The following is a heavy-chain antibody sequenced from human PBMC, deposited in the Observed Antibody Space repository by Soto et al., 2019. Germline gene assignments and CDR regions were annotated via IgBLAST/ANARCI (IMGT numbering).Heavy chain of an antibody. Sequence: QEQLMESGGGVVQPGRSLRLSCVASGFSFSSQAMHWVRQAPGKGLEWVAAISNDGNRQLYADSVKDRFTISRDNSRNTLDLQMNNLRTEDTGVYFCARDIYSYGSVGTPDIWGQGTMVTVPS. CDR3: ARDIYSYGSVGTPDI. J-gene: IGHJ3*02. D-gene: IGHD5-18*01. V-gene: IGHV3-30-3*01. CDR1: GFSFSSQA. CDR2: ISNDGNRQ.